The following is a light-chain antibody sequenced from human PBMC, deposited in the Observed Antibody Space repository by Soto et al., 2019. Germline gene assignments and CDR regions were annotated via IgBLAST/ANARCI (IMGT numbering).Light chain of an antibody. CDR3: QQGHNWPLT. V-gene: IGKV3-15*01. CDR2: GAS. J-gene: IGKJ2*01. CDR1: QSINSE. Sequence: EIGMTQSPATLSLSPGERAALSCRASQSINSELAWYQQKPGQPPRLLIYGASTRATGVPARCTGSESGSEFTLTISGLQSGDFAVYYCQQGHNWPLTFGQGTRLEI.